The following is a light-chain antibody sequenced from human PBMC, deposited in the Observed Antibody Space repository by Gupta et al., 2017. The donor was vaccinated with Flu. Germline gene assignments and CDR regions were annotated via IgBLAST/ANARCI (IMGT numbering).Light chain of an antibody. CDR3: ISYSSSNSFV. CDR2: DVG. J-gene: IGLJ1*01. CDR1: SSDFSDYNY. Sequence: QSALTQPASVSGSPGQALTISCSGTSSDFSDYNYVSWYQHSPGEAPKLMIFDVGIRPSGISNRFSGSISGNTASLTISGLQPEDEADYFCISYSSSNSFVFGTGTKVSVL. V-gene: IGLV2-14*01.